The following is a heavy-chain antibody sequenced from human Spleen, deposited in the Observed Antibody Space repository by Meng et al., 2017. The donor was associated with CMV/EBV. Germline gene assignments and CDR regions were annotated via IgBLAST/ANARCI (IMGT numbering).Heavy chain of an antibody. CDR3: ARGPRITVGGVIIWPLED. CDR2: ITPAFETA. CDR1: TFSSYT. V-gene: IGHV1-69*05. Sequence: TFSSYTISWVRQAPGQGLEWMGGITPAFETADYAQKFRDRVTISTDDSATTAYMEMSGLGSEDTAVYFCARGPRITVGGVIIWPLEDWGQGTLVTVSS. J-gene: IGHJ4*02. D-gene: IGHD3-16*02.